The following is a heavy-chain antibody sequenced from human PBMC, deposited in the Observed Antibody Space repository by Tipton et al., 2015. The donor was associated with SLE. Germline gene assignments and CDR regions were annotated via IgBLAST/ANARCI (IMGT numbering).Heavy chain of an antibody. D-gene: IGHD6-19*01. Sequence: PRLSCAASGFTFSSYGMHWVRQAPGKGLEWVAFIRYDGSNKYYADSVKGRFTISRDNSKNTLYLQMNSLIAEDTAVYYCANGARGSSGWYVDYWGQGTLVTVSS. CDR1: GFTFSSYG. V-gene: IGHV3-30*02. CDR2: IRYDGSNK. J-gene: IGHJ4*02. CDR3: ANGARGSSGWYVDY.